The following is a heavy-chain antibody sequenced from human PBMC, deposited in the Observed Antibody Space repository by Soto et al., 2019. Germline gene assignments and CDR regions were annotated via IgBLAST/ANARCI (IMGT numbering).Heavy chain of an antibody. Sequence: QVQLVESGGGVVQPGRSLRLSCAASGFTFSSYGMHWVRQAPGKGLEWVAVIWYDGSNKYYADSVKGRFTSSRDNSKNTLYLQLNSLRAEDTAVYYCARDRTEYSYYYGMDLWGQGTTVTVSS. J-gene: IGHJ6*02. CDR2: IWYDGSNK. V-gene: IGHV3-33*01. CDR3: ARDRTEYSYYYGMDL. CDR1: GFTFSSYG.